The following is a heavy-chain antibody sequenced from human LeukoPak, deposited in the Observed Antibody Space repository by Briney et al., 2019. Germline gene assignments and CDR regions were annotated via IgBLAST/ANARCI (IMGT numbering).Heavy chain of an antibody. J-gene: IGHJ5*02. CDR2: IYYSGST. Sequence: SETLSLTCTVSGGSISSYYWSWIRQPPGKGLEWIGYIYYSGSTNYNPSLKSRVTISVDTSKNQFFLKLSSVTAADTAVYYCARAVRDILARGWFDPWGQGTLVTVSS. CDR3: ARAVRDILARGWFDP. V-gene: IGHV4-59*12. D-gene: IGHD3-9*01. CDR1: GGSISSYY.